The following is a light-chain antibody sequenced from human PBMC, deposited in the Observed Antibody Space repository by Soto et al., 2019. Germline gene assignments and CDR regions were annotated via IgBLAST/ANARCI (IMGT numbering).Light chain of an antibody. Sequence: EIVMTQSPLSLPVTPGEPASISCRSSHSLLHSNGYNYLDWYLQKPGQSPQLLIYLGSNRASGVPDRFSGSGSGTDFTLKISRVEAEDVGVYYCMQALQTPDWTFGQGTKVDI. J-gene: IGKJ1*01. V-gene: IGKV2-28*01. CDR3: MQALQTPDWT. CDR1: HSLLHSNGYNY. CDR2: LGS.